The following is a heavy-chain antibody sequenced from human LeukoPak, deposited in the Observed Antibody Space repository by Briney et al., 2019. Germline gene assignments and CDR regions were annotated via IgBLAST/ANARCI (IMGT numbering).Heavy chain of an antibody. Sequence: GRSPRLSCAASGFIFSSYAVHWVRQAPGKGLEWAAVILYDGSNKYYADSVKGRFTISRDNSKSTLSLQMNSLRAEDTAVYYCARSTPPGARGMDVWGKGTTVTVSS. CDR1: GFIFSSYA. CDR3: ARSTPPGARGMDV. V-gene: IGHV3-30*04. CDR2: ILYDGSNK. D-gene: IGHD2-2*01. J-gene: IGHJ6*04.